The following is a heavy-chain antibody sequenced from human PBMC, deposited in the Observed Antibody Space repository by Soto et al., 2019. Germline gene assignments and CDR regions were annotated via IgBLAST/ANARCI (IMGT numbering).Heavy chain of an antibody. CDR3: ARGCLDYGGNPNATFEYFQH. CDR1: GYTFTSYY. V-gene: IGHV1-46*01. Sequence: ASVKVSCKASGYTFTSYYMHWVRQAPEQGLEWMGIINPSGGSTSYAQKFQGRVTMTRDTSTSTVYMELSSLRSEDTAVYYCARGCLDYGGNPNATFEYFQHWGQGTLVTVSS. J-gene: IGHJ1*01. D-gene: IGHD4-17*01. CDR2: INPSGGST.